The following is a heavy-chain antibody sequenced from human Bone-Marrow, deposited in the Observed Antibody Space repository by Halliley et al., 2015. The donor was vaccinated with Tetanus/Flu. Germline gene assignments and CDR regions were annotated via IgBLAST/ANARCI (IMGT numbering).Heavy chain of an antibody. CDR1: GGFISSSSYY. CDR3: ARRLGYCSSTSCNFDY. Sequence: LRLSCTTSGGFISSSSYYWGWVRQPPGKGLEWIGSIYYNGNPFYKPSLKSRVTISVDTSKNQFSLKLRYVTAADSGVYYCARRLGYCSSTSCNFDYWGQGTLVTVSS. CDR2: IYYNGNP. D-gene: IGHD2-2*01. V-gene: IGHV4-39*01. J-gene: IGHJ4*02.